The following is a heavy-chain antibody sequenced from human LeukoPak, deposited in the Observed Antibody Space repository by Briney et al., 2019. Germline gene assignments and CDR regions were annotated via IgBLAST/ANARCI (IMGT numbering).Heavy chain of an antibody. CDR3: ASATDYVNYYYGMDV. CDR1: EFAFSTYN. V-gene: IGHV3-48*01. CDR2: ISTGSSTT. Sequence: GGSLRLSCAASEFAFSTYNMNWVRQAPGKGLEWVSYISTGSSTTYYADSVKGRFTISRDNSKNTLYLQMNSLRAEDTAVYYCASATDYVNYYYGMDVWGQGTTVTVSS. J-gene: IGHJ6*02. D-gene: IGHD4-17*01.